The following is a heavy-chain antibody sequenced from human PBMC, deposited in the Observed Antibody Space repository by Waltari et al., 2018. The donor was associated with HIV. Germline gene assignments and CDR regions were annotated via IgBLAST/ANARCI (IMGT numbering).Heavy chain of an antibody. CDR2: IKEDGSEK. CDR3: ARSRSDAFDL. J-gene: IGHJ3*01. Sequence: EVQLVESGGGLVQPGGSLRLSWEATGSTLSSDWMTWVRQAPGKGLEWVANIKEDGSEKWYVDSVKGRFTISRDNAKNSVYLQMNSLRAEDTAVYYCARSRSDAFDLWGQGTMVTVSS. CDR1: GSTLSSDW. V-gene: IGHV3-7*01.